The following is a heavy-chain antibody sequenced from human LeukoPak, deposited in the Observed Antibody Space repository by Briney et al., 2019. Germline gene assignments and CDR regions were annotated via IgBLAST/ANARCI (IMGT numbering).Heavy chain of an antibody. CDR3: AKSAASYGYKFGF. J-gene: IGHJ4*02. CDR2: IYSDGTT. Sequence: GGSLRLSCAASGFIVSGNYMIWVRQAPGKGLEWVSVIYSDGTTDYADSVKGRFTISRDNSKNTLHLEMNSLRAEDTAVYYCAKSAASYGYKFGFWAQGTLVIVSS. D-gene: IGHD5-18*01. V-gene: IGHV3-66*01. CDR1: GFIVSGNY.